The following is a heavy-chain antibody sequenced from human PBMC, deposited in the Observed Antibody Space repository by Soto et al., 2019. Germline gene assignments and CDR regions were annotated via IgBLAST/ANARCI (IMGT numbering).Heavy chain of an antibody. CDR1: GFNFSTYD. J-gene: IGHJ3*01. V-gene: IGHV3-23*01. CDR3: ARGKFGGLGPRCAAFDL. CDR2: ISRNGATT. Sequence: EVHLLASGGGLVQPGGSLRLSCAASGFNFSTYDMSWVRQAPGRGLEWVSPISRNGATTHYADSVKGRFTISRDNSNNTLFLQMNSLRAEDTAIYYCARGKFGGLGPRCAAFDLWGQGTVVTVSS. D-gene: IGHD3-3*01.